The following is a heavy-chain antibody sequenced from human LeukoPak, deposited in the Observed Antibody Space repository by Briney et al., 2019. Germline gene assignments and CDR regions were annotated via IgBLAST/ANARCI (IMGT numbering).Heavy chain of an antibody. CDR2: IKQDGSEK. J-gene: IGHJ4*02. D-gene: IGHD2-15*01. V-gene: IGHV3-7*03. Sequence: GGSLRLSCAASGFTFSNYWMSWVRQAPGKGLEWVANIKQDGSEKYYVDSVKGRFTISRDNAKNSLYLQMNSLRAEDTALYYCAKDSCSGGSCYIVYWGQGTLVTVSS. CDR1: GFTFSNYW. CDR3: AKDSCSGGSCYIVY.